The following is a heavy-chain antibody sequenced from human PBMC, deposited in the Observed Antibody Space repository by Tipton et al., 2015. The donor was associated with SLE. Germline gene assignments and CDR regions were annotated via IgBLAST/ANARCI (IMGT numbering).Heavy chain of an antibody. CDR3: ARDRDSGYGKFDY. CDR1: GGSFSXYY. D-gene: IGHD5-12*01. J-gene: IGHJ4*02. Sequence: TLSLTCAVYGGSFSXYYWSWIRQPPGKGLEWIGEINHSGSTNYNPSLKSRVTISVDTSKNQFSLKLSSVTAADTAVYYCARDRDSGYGKFDYWGQGTLVTVSS. CDR2: INHSGST. V-gene: IGHV4-34*09.